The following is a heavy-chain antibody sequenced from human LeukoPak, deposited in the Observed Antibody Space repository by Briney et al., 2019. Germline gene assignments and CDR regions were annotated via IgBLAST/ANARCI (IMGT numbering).Heavy chain of an antibody. V-gene: IGHV1-46*01. J-gene: IGHJ4*02. CDR3: ARERSGGHFDF. CDR1: GYTFTSYN. Sequence: ASVKVSCKSSGYTFTSYNMHWVRQAPGQGLEWMGIINPSDGVTVYAQKFQGRVTMSRDTATSTVYMDLNSLKSEDMAVYYCARERSGGHFDFWGQGTLVTVSS. CDR2: INPSDGVT. D-gene: IGHD2-15*01.